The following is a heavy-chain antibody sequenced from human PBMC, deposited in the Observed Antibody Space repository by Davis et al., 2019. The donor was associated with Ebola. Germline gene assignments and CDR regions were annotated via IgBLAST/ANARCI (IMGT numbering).Heavy chain of an antibody. Sequence: SETLSLTCTVSGGSISSGGYYWSWIRQHPGKGLEWIGYIYYSGSTYYNPSLKSRVTISVDTSKNQFSLKLSSVTAADTAVYYCARTITFGGVIVWGQGTLVTVSS. CDR1: GGSISSGGYY. D-gene: IGHD3-16*02. J-gene: IGHJ4*02. V-gene: IGHV4-31*03. CDR2: IYYSGST. CDR3: ARTITFGGVIV.